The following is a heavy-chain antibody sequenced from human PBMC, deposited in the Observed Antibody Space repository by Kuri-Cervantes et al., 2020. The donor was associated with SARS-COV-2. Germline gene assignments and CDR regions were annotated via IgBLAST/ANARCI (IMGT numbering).Heavy chain of an antibody. CDR1: GGSISSSSYY. Sequence: SETLSLTCTVSGGSISSSSYYWGWIRQPPGKGLEWIGSIYYSGSTYYNPSLKSRVTISVDTSKNQFSLKLSSVTAADTAVYYCARGSKTTVVTPVSWGQGTLVTVSS. CDR3: ARGSKTTVVTPVS. D-gene: IGHD4-23*01. J-gene: IGHJ4*02. V-gene: IGHV4-39*01. CDR2: IYYSGST.